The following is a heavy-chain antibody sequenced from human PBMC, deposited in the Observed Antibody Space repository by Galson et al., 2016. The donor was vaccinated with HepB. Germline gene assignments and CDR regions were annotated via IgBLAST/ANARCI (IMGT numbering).Heavy chain of an antibody. CDR1: GVSISSSDW. D-gene: IGHD2/OR15-2a*01. V-gene: IGHV4-4*02. Sequence: ETLSLTCAVSGVSISSSDWWSWVRQPPGQGLERIGQIFRTGRVNYTPSLASRVTISIDTSNNHFSLRLTSVTAADTALYYCARQYWGGPSDYWGQGTLVIVSS. CDR2: IFRTGRV. CDR3: ARQYWGGPSDY. J-gene: IGHJ4*02.